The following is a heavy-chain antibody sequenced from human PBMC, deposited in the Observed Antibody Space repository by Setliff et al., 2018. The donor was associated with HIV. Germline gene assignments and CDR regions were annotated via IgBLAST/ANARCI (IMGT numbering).Heavy chain of an antibody. CDR3: ARVGDFYDTSGYYSVLDAFDI. CDR1: GGSFSAYR. V-gene: IGHV4-34*01. J-gene: IGHJ3*02. CDR2: INHSGSS. D-gene: IGHD3-22*01. Sequence: PSETLSLTCAVYGGSFSAYRWSWIRQPPGKGLEWIGEINHSGSSNYSPSLKSRVTISADTSKNQFSLKLSSVTAADTAVYYCARVGDFYDTSGYYSVLDAFDIWGQGTMVTVSS.